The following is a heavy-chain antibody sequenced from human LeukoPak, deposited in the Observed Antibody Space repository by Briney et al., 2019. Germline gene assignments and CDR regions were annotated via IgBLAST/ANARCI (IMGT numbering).Heavy chain of an antibody. Sequence: SETLSLTCTVSGGSISSYYWSWIRQPPGKGLEWIASMYYSGRTDYNPSLKSRVSVSVDTSKNQLSLKLYSVTAADTAMYYCARHLSGTAMAHYFDYWGQGTVVTVSS. CDR1: GGSISSYY. CDR3: ARHLSGTAMAHYFDY. D-gene: IGHD2-2*01. J-gene: IGHJ4*02. V-gene: IGHV4-59*04. CDR2: MYYSGRT.